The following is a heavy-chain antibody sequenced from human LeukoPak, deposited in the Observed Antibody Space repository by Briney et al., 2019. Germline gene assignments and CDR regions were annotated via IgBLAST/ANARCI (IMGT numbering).Heavy chain of an antibody. D-gene: IGHD2-2*01. CDR1: GGSISNWY. Sequence: PLETLSLTCTVSGGSISNWYRSWFRQPAGKGLEWIGRIYSSGSTIYNPSLKSRVTMSVDTSTNQISLRLTSVTAADTAMYYCARKLASSTLKAGAFDIWGQGTMVTVSS. J-gene: IGHJ3*02. CDR3: ARKLASSTLKAGAFDI. CDR2: IYSSGST. V-gene: IGHV4-4*07.